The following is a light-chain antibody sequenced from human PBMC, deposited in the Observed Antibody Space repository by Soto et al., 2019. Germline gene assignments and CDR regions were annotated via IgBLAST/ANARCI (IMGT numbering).Light chain of an antibody. V-gene: IGKV3D-15*01. J-gene: IGKJ1*01. Sequence: EIVMTQSPATLSVSPGEGATLSCRASQSVRDNLAWYQQKPGQAPRLLIYGASSRATGIPDRFSGSGSGTDFTLTISSLQSEDFAVYYCQQFNNWPRTFGQGTKVDIK. CDR2: GAS. CDR3: QQFNNWPRT. CDR1: QSVRDN.